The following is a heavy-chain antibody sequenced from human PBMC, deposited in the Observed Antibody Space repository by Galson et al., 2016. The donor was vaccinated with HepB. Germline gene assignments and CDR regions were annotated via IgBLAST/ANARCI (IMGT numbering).Heavy chain of an antibody. V-gene: IGHV3-74*01. J-gene: IGHJ2*01. CDR3: AKALTGDQGWYFDL. CDR2: IKSDGIST. Sequence: SLRLSCAASGFSFSTTWMHWVRQAPGRGLEWLSRIKSDGISTSYADSVKGRFTISRDNFKNTLYLQMNSLGAEDTAVYYCAKALTGDQGWYFDLWGRGTLVTVSS. CDR1: GFSFSTTW. D-gene: IGHD7-27*01.